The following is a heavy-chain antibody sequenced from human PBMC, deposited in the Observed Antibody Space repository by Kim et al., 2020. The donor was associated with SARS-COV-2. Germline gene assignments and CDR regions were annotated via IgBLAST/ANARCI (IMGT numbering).Heavy chain of an antibody. J-gene: IGHJ5*02. V-gene: IGHV3-48*03. CDR3: ARAILFDP. Sequence: GRPLYYADSVQSRFTIPRDNGKNSLYLQMNSLRAEDTAVYSCARAILFDPWGQGTLVTVSS. CDR2: GRPL.